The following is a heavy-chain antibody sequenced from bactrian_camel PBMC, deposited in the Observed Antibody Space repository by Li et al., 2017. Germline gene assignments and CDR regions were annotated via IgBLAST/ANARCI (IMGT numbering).Heavy chain of an antibody. CDR2: ISGGGDTT. CDR1: GFTFSSYG. D-gene: IGHD2*01. CDR3: TRDLQGDVGHNY. J-gene: IGHJ4*01. V-gene: IGHV3S40*01. Sequence: VQLVESGGGLVQPGGSLRLSCAASGFTFSSYGMHWVRQAPGKGLEWVSRISGGGDTTYYADSVKGRFTISRDNAKNTVYLQMTSLRPEDTAVYYCTRDLQGDVGHNYWGQGTQVTVS.